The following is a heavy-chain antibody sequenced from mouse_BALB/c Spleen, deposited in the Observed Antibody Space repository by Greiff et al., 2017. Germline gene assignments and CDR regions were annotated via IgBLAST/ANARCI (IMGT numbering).Heavy chain of an antibody. Sequence: EVHLVESGPGLVKPSQSLSLTCTVTGYSITSDYAWNWIRQFPGNKLEWMGYISYSGSTSYNPSLKSRISITRDTSKNQFFLQLNSVTTEDTATYYCARVLYYRYDSHAMDYWGQGTSVTVSS. V-gene: IGHV3-2*02. CDR2: ISYSGST. CDR1: GYSITSDYA. CDR3: ARVLYYRYDSHAMDY. D-gene: IGHD2-14*01. J-gene: IGHJ4*01.